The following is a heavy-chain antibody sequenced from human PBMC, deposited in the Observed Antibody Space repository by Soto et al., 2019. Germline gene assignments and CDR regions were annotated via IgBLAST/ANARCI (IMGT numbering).Heavy chain of an antibody. CDR1: GFTLSSYS. J-gene: IGHJ3*02. CDR3: AEAAAEVLNAFDI. V-gene: IGHV3-23*01. D-gene: IGHD6-13*01. CDR2: ISGSGSCT. Sequence: GGSLRLSCAVSGFTLSSYSMNWVRQAPGKGLEWVSSISGSGSCTYYADSVKGRFTISRDNSKNTLYLQMNSLRAEDTAVYYCAEAAAEVLNAFDIWGQGTMVTVSS.